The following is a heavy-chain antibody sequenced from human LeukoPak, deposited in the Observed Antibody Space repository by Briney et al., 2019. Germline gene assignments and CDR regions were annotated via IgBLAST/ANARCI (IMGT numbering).Heavy chain of an antibody. Sequence: ASVKVSCKASGYTFTSYGISWVRQAPGQGLEWMGLISAYNGNTNYAQKLQGRVTMTTDTSTSTAYMELRSLRSDDTAVYYCARDKERGASKFARYYYYGMDVWGQGTTVTVSS. J-gene: IGHJ6*02. V-gene: IGHV1-18*01. CDR1: GYTFTSYG. CDR2: ISAYNGNT. CDR3: ARDKERGASKFARYYYYGMDV. D-gene: IGHD1-26*01.